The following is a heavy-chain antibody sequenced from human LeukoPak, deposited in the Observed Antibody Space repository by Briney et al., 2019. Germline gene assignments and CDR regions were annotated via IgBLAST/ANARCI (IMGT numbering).Heavy chain of an antibody. V-gene: IGHV4-39*07. CDR2: IYYSGST. Sequence: PSETLSLTCTVSGGSLSSSSYYWGWIRQPPGKGLEWIGSIYYSGSTYYNPSLKSRVTISVDTSKNQFSLKLSSVTAADTAVYYCARVRGMIQLWIFDYWGQGTLVTVSS. J-gene: IGHJ4*02. CDR3: ARVRGMIQLWIFDY. CDR1: GGSLSSSSYY. D-gene: IGHD5-18*01.